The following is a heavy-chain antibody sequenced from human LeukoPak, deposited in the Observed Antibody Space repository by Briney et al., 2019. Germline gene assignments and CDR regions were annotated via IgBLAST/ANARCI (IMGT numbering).Heavy chain of an antibody. CDR3: ARDLEVVPAAMVGY. CDR2: ISYDGSNK. CDR1: GFTFSSYA. J-gene: IGHJ4*02. V-gene: IGHV3-30-3*01. Sequence: PGGSLRLSCAASGFTFSSYAMHWVRQAPGKGLEWVAVISYDGSNKYYADSVKGRFTISRDSSKNTLYLQMNSLRAEDTAVYYCARDLEVVPAAMVGYWGQGTLVTASS. D-gene: IGHD2-2*01.